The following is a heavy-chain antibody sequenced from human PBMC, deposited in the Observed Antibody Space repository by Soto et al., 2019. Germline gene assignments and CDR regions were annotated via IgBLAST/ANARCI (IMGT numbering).Heavy chain of an antibody. CDR2: IIPIFGTA. Sequence: GASVKVSCKASGGTFSSYAIRWVRQAPGQGLEWMGGIIPIFGTANYAQKFQGRVTITADESTSTAYMELSSLRSEDTAVYYCAVKAEYSSSWYSSSGNYFAFDIWGQGTMVTVSS. D-gene: IGHD6-13*01. CDR3: AVKAEYSSSWYSSSGNYFAFDI. CDR1: GGTFSSYA. J-gene: IGHJ3*02. V-gene: IGHV1-69*13.